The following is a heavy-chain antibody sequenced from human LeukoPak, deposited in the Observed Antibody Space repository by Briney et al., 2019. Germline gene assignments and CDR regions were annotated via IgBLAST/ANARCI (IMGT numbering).Heavy chain of an antibody. CDR1: GFSFSTYS. CDR2: ISYSGST. CDR3: ARHEYSSPLFDY. D-gene: IGHD6-6*01. J-gene: IGHJ4*02. Sequence: PGGSLRLSCAASGFSFSTYSMNWVRQAPGEGLEWIGYISYSGSTNYNPSLKSRVTISVDTSKNQFSLKLSSVTAADTAVYYCARHEYSSPLFDYWGQGTLVTVSS. V-gene: IGHV4-59*08.